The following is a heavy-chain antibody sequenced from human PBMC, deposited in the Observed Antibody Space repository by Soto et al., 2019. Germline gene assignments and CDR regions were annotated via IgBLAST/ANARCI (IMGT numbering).Heavy chain of an antibody. J-gene: IGHJ4*02. D-gene: IGHD6-13*01. CDR2: MSYDGTKQ. Sequence: GSLRLSCAASGFTFSTYGMHWVRQAPGKGLEWVAAMSYDGTKQYYVDSVKGRFTISRDNSRNTLFLQVNSLRDEDTAVYYCAKEYGSTWIDHWGQGTLVTVSS. CDR3: AKEYGSTWIDH. CDR1: GFTFSTYG. V-gene: IGHV3-30*18.